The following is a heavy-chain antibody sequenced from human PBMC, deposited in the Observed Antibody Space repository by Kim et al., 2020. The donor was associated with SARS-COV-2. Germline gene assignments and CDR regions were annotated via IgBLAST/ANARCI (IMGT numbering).Heavy chain of an antibody. Sequence: SVKVSCKASGGTFSSYAISWVRQAPGQGLEWMGGIIPIFGTANYAQKFQGRVTITADESTSTAYTELSSLRSEDTAVYYCARVVYCSGGSCYPTALNWFDPWGQGTLVTVSS. CDR3: ARVVYCSGGSCYPTALNWFDP. J-gene: IGHJ5*02. V-gene: IGHV1-69*13. CDR1: GGTFSSYA. CDR2: IIPIFGTA. D-gene: IGHD2-15*01.